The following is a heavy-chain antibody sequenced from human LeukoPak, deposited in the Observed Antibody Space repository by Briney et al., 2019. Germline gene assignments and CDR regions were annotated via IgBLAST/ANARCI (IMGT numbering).Heavy chain of an antibody. CDR3: ARATEYCSNGVCLTWFHP. D-gene: IGHD2-8*01. Sequence: SQPLSLTCIVSGGSIRSGDFYWTWIRQHPGKGLEWIGYFYYSGSTYYNPSLKSRGTFSVDASKNQFSLRLTSVSAADTAVYYCARATEYCSNGVCLTWFHPWGQGTLVTVSS. CDR1: GGSIRSGDFY. V-gene: IGHV4-31*03. CDR2: FYYSGST. J-gene: IGHJ5*02.